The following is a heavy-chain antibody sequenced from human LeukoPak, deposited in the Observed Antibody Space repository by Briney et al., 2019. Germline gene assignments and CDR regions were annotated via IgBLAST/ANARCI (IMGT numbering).Heavy chain of an antibody. Sequence: PGGSLRLSCAASGFTFSSYSMNWVRQAPGKGLEWVSYISSSSSSTIYYADSVKGRFTISRDNAKNSLYLQMNSLRAEDTAVYYCARDSNFSGGFDYWGQGTLVTVSS. D-gene: IGHD3-10*01. CDR3: ARDSNFSGGFDY. V-gene: IGHV3-48*01. J-gene: IGHJ4*02. CDR2: ISSSSSSTI. CDR1: GFTFSSYS.